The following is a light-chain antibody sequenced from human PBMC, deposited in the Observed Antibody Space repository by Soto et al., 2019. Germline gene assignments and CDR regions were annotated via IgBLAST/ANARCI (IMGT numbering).Light chain of an antibody. Sequence: QSAPTQPPSASGSPGQSVTISCTGTSSDVGGYNYVSWYQQHPGKAPKLMIYEVSKRPSGVPDRFSGSKSGNTASLTVSGLQAEDEADYYCSSDAGSTNVLFGGGTKLTGL. CDR2: EVS. CDR3: SSDAGSTNVL. CDR1: SSDVGGYNY. J-gene: IGLJ2*01. V-gene: IGLV2-8*01.